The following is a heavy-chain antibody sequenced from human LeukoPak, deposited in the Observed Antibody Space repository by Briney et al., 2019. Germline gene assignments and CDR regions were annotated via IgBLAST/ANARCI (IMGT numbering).Heavy chain of an antibody. CDR3: ARRDGDNYDFDY. CDR1: GASVRSRY. J-gene: IGHJ4*02. Sequence: PSETLSLTCTVSGASVRSRYWSWIRQTPGKGLEWLGYGFYIGRTNYNPSLGSRVAISLDTSKNQFSLRLTAVTAADTAVYYCARRDGDNYDFDYWGQGILVTVSS. V-gene: IGHV4-59*02. D-gene: IGHD5-24*01. CDR2: GFYIGRT.